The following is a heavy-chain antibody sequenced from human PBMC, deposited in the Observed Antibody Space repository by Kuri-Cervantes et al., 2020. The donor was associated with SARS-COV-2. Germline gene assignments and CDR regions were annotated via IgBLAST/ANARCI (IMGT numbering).Heavy chain of an antibody. CDR2: INHSGST. V-gene: IGHV4-34*01. D-gene: IGHD6-19*01. Sequence: SETLSLTCAVYGGSFSGYYWSWIRQPPGKGLEWIGEINHSGSTNYNPSLKSRVTISVDTSKNQFSLKLSSVTAADTAVYYCARGGRIAVAGILLPLYYYGMDVWGQGTTVTV. CDR3: ARGGRIAVAGILLPLYYYGMDV. CDR1: GGSFSGYY. J-gene: IGHJ6*02.